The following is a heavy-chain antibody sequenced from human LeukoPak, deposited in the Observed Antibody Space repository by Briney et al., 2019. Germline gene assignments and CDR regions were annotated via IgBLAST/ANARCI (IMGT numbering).Heavy chain of an antibody. J-gene: IGHJ4*02. V-gene: IGHV3-48*01. CDR3: ARAGFTFSDYFGSFFDY. D-gene: IGHD3-10*01. CDR2: ISSRSSTR. Sequence: GGSLRLSCAASGFTFSSYSMNWVRQAPGKGLEWVSHISSRSSTRYYADSVKGRFTLSRDNAKNSLYLQMNSLRAEDTAVYYCARAGFTFSDYFGSFFDYWGQGTLVTVSS. CDR1: GFTFSSYS.